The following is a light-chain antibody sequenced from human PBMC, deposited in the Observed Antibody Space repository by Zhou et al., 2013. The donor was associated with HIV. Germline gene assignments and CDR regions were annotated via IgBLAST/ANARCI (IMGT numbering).Light chain of an antibody. V-gene: IGKV1-39*01. CDR1: QSVVTL. CDR2: DGS. Sequence: IQMTQSPSSLSASVGDRVTITCRASQSVVTLLNWYQLKPGIAPKVIMYDGSSLQSGVPSRFSGSGSGTDFTLTISDLQPEDVATYYCQKYNSAPAFGQGTKVEIK. CDR3: QKYNSAPA. J-gene: IGKJ1*01.